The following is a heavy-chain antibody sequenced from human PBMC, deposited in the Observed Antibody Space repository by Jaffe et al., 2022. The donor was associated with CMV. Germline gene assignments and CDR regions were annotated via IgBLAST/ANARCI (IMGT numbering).Heavy chain of an antibody. CDR2: INAGNGNT. J-gene: IGHJ3*02. CDR3: ARLYDSSGYYPDDAFDI. V-gene: IGHV1-3*01. CDR1: GYTFTSYA. Sequence: QVQLVQSGAEVKKPGASVKVSCKASGYTFTSYAMHWVRQAPGQRLEWMGWINAGNGNTKYSQKFQGRVTITRDTSASTAYMELSSLRSEDTAVYYCARLYDSSGYYPDDAFDIWGQGTMVTVSS. D-gene: IGHD3-22*01.